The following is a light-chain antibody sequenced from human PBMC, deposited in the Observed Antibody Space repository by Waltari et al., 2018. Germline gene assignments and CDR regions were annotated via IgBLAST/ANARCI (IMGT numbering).Light chain of an antibody. Sequence: EIVMTQSPATLSVSPGEIATLSCRASQGVSSTFAWYQQKPAQPPRLLIYGASTRATATPARFSGSGSGTEFTLAISSLQSEDFAVYYCQQYYEWPLTFGGGTKVEIK. J-gene: IGKJ4*01. V-gene: IGKV3D-15*01. CDR3: QQYYEWPLT. CDR1: QGVSST. CDR2: GAS.